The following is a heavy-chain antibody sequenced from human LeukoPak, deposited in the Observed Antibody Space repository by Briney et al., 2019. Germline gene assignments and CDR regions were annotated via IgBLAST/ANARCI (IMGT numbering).Heavy chain of an antibody. CDR2: IIPIFGTS. D-gene: IGHD5-18*01. Sequence: ASVKVSCKASGGSFNAYAISWVRQAPGQGLEWMGGIIPIFGTSNYAQKLQGRVTISTDESTNTAYMEVSSLRSEDTAIYYCARGLDASMETAYDYWGQGTLVTVSS. V-gene: IGHV1-69*05. CDR1: GGSFNAYA. J-gene: IGHJ4*02. CDR3: ARGLDASMETAYDY.